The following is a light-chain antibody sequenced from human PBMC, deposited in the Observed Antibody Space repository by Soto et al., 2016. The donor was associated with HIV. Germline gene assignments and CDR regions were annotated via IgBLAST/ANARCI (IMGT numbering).Light chain of an antibody. CDR1: NIETKS. J-gene: IGLJ1*01. Sequence: SYVLTQPPSVSVAPGKTARVTCGGNNIETKSVHWYQQKPGQAPVLVVYGDSDRPSGIPERFSASNSGGAATLTINRVEAGDEADYYCQVWHSERDNYVFGPGTKVTVL. V-gene: IGLV3-21*03. CDR3: QVWHSERDNYV. CDR2: GDS.